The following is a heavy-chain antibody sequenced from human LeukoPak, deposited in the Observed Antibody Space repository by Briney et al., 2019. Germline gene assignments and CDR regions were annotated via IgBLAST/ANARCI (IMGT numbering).Heavy chain of an antibody. CDR2: IYTSGST. Sequence: PSETLSLTCTVSGGAISSYYWSWIRQPAGKGLEWIGRIYTSGSTNYNPSLKSRVTMSVDTSENQFSLKLSSVTAADTAVYYCARGERRDYGPSYYYYYMDVWGKGTTVTVSS. J-gene: IGHJ6*03. CDR3: ARGERRDYGPSYYYYYMDV. D-gene: IGHD4-17*01. V-gene: IGHV4-4*07. CDR1: GGAISSYY.